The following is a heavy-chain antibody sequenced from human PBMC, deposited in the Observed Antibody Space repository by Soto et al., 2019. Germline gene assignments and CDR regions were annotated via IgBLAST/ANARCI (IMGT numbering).Heavy chain of an antibody. D-gene: IGHD1-26*01. CDR2: INHSGST. V-gene: IGHV4-34*01. CDR1: GGSFSGYY. CDR3: ARYARGRAPIDY. J-gene: IGHJ4*02. Sequence: QVQLQQWGAGLLKPSETLSLTCAVYGGSFSGYYWSWIRQPPGKGLEWIGEINHSGSTNYNPSLKSRVTISVDTSKIQFSLKLSSMTAADTAVYYCARYARGRAPIDYWGQGTLVTVSS.